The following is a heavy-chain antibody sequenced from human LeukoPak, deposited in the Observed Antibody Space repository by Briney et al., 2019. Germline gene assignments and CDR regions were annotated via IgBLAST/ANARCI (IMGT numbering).Heavy chain of an antibody. J-gene: IGHJ4*02. CDR1: GYSISSGHY. CDR3: ARHRGNYFDY. D-gene: IGHD3-10*01. V-gene: IGHV4-38-2*01. Sequence: SATLSLTCAVSGYSISSGHYWGWIRQPPGKGLEWIGSMYHSGSTYYNPSLKSRVTISVDTSKNQFSLRLSSVTAADTAVYYCARHRGNYFDYWGQGTLVTVSS. CDR2: MYHSGST.